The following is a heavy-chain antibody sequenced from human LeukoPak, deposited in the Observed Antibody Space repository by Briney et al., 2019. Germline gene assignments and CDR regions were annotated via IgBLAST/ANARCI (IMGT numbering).Heavy chain of an antibody. V-gene: IGHV4-59*01. CDR3: ARGYDIDV. CDR2: IYCTGTT. Sequence: SETLSLTCTVSGDSISNYYWSWIRQPPGKALEWIGYIYCTGTTKYNPSLKSRATISLDTSKNQFSLKLTSVTAADTALFFCARGYDIDVWGQGTTVTVSS. J-gene: IGHJ6*02. CDR1: GDSISNYY.